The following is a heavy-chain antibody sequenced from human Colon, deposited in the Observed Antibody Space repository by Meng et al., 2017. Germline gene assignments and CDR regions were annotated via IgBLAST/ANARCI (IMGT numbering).Heavy chain of an antibody. CDR2: ITSSSNYI. CDR1: GFTFRLYA. D-gene: IGHD6-25*01. CDR3: ARVGKERPFDY. Sequence: EVQLVESGGGLVKPGESLRVSCEASGFTFRLYAINWVRQGPGEGLEWVASITSSSNYIHYSDSVKGRFTVSRDNARNSSYLQMNSLRAEDTAIYYCARVGKERPFDYWGQGTLVTVSS. V-gene: IGHV3-21*01. J-gene: IGHJ4*02.